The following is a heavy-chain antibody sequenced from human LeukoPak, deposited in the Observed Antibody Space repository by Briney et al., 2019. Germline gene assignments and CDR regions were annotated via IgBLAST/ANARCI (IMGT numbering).Heavy chain of an antibody. CDR2: ISYSGSRT. V-gene: IGHV3-23*01. Sequence: GGSLRLSCAASGFTFSTYAMSWVRQAPGKGLQWVSTISYSGSRTYYPDSVKGRFTISRDNSKNTLYLQMNGLRADDTAVYYCAVSFGDGISYWGQGTLVTVSS. J-gene: IGHJ4*02. CDR1: GFTFSTYA. CDR3: AVSFGDGISY. D-gene: IGHD5-24*01.